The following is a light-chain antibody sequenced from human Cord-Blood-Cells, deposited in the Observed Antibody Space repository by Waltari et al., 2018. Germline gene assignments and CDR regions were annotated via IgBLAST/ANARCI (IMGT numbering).Light chain of an antibody. CDR2: AAS. V-gene: IGKV1-39*01. CDR1: QSISSY. Sequence: DIQMTQSPSSLSASVGDRVTITCRASQSISSYLNWYQQKPGKAPKLLIYAASSLQSGVPSRLSGSGSGTDFTLTISRLQPEDFATYYCQQRYSTLYTFGQGTKLEIK. CDR3: QQRYSTLYT. J-gene: IGKJ2*01.